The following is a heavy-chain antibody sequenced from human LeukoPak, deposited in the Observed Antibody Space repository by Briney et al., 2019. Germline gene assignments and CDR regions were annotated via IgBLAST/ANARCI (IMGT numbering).Heavy chain of an antibody. V-gene: IGHV3-30*02. CDR1: GFTFNNYG. CDR3: AKGSAFYYIDV. CDR2: IRYNGNNQ. Sequence: GGSLRLSCAASGFTFNNYGMHWVRQAPGKGLEWVAFIRYNGNNQYYADSVKGRFTITRDNSKNTLYLQMNSLKGDDTAVYYCAKGSAFYYIDVWGKGTTVIISS. D-gene: IGHD3-10*01. J-gene: IGHJ6*03.